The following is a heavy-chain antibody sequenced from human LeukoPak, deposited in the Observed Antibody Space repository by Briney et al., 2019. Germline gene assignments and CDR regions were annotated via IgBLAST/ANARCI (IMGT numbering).Heavy chain of an antibody. Sequence: GGSLRLSCVASGFTFSGYSMNWVRQVPGRGLEWLSYISSGSCTIYYADSVKGRFTIFRDNAQNSLFFQMSSLRVDDTAVYFCARESITGDRDFDYWGQGTLITVSS. V-gene: IGHV3-48*01. CDR1: GFTFSGYS. CDR2: ISSGSCTI. CDR3: ARESITGDRDFDY. J-gene: IGHJ4*02. D-gene: IGHD7-27*01.